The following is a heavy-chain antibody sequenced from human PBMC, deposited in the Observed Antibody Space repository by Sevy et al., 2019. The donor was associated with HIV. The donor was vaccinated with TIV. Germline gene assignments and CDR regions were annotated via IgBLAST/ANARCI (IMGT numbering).Heavy chain of an antibody. D-gene: IGHD3-22*01. Sequence: ASVKVSCKASGGTFSSYAISWVRQAPGQGLEWMGRIIPIFGTANYAQKFQGRVTITADESTSTAYMELSSLRSEDTAVYYCARHDSSGYYFGWFDPWGQGTLVTVSS. CDR3: ARHDSSGYYFGWFDP. J-gene: IGHJ5*02. CDR1: GGTFSSYA. CDR2: IIPIFGTA. V-gene: IGHV1-69*13.